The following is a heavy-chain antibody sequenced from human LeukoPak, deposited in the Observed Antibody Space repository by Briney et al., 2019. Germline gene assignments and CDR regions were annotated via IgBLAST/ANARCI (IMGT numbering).Heavy chain of an antibody. Sequence: PSETLSLTCTVSGGSIGSYYWSWIRQPPGKGLEWIGFIYYSGSTNYNPSLKSRVTISVDTSKNQFFLKLSSVTAADTAVYYCVRGRGPWGYWGQGTLVTVSS. CDR3: VRGRGPWGY. V-gene: IGHV4-59*08. CDR2: IYYSGST. CDR1: GGSIGSYY. D-gene: IGHD3-10*01. J-gene: IGHJ4*02.